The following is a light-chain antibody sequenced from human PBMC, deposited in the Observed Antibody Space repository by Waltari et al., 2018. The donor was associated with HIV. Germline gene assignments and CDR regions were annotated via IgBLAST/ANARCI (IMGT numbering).Light chain of an antibody. CDR1: QTIFDKSNSRNH. Sequence: IVLTQSPDSLAVFMAERVTINCESSQTIFDKSNSRNHLAWYQQKSGQPPRLLIFWASTRVSGVPDRFSGGGSGTDFTLTINGLRAEDVAVNYYQQYYISPQTFGQGTKVQIK. CDR3: QQYYISPQT. CDR2: WAS. V-gene: IGKV4-1*01. J-gene: IGKJ2*01.